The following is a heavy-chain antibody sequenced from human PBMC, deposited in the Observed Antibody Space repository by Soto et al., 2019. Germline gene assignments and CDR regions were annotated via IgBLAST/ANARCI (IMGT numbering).Heavy chain of an antibody. V-gene: IGHV3-30*18. Sequence: GGSLRLSCAASGFTFSSYGMHWVRQAPGKGLEWVAVISYDGSNKYYADSVKGRFTISRDNSKNTLYLQMNSLRAEDTAVYYCAKDDGSGSYGGIDPWGQGTLVTVSS. CDR3: AKDDGSGSYGGIDP. D-gene: IGHD3-10*01. J-gene: IGHJ5*02. CDR1: GFTFSSYG. CDR2: ISYDGSNK.